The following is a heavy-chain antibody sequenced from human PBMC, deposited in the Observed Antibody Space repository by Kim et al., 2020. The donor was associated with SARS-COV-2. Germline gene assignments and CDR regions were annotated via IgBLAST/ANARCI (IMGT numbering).Heavy chain of an antibody. D-gene: IGHD5-12*01. CDR3: ARDYKSPLVATMVHYYGMDV. V-gene: IGHV4-39*07. Sequence: SETLSLTCTVSGGSISSSSYYWGWIRQPPGKGLEWIGSIYYSGSTYYNPSLKSRVTISVDTSKNQFSLKLSSVTAADTAVYYCARDYKSPLVATMVHYYGMDVWGQGTTVTVSS. CDR1: GGSISSSSYY. CDR2: IYYSGST. J-gene: IGHJ6*02.